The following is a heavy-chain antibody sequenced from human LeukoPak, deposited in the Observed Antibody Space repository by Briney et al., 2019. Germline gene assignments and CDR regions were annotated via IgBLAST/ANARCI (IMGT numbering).Heavy chain of an antibody. V-gene: IGHV4-34*01. CDR3: ATSSAWP. CDR2: INHSGST. Sequence: SETLSLTCAVYGGSFSGYYWSWIRQPPGKGLEWIGEINHSGSTNYNPSLKSRVTISVDTSKNQFSLKLSSVTAADTAVYYCATSSAWPWGQGTQVTVSS. CDR1: GGSFSGYY. D-gene: IGHD6-19*01. J-gene: IGHJ5*02.